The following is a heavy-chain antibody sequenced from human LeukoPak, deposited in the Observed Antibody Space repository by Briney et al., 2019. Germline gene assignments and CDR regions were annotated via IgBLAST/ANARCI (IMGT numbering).Heavy chain of an antibody. Sequence: GGSLRLSCAASGFTFSSYWMSWVRQAPGKGLDWVANIKQDGSEKYYVDSVKGRFTISRDNAKNSLYLQMNSLRAEDTAVYYCARDRGIYYYGSGSLDYWGQGTLVTVSS. J-gene: IGHJ4*02. CDR1: GFTFSSYW. CDR2: IKQDGSEK. D-gene: IGHD3-10*01. CDR3: ARDRGIYYYGSGSLDY. V-gene: IGHV3-7*01.